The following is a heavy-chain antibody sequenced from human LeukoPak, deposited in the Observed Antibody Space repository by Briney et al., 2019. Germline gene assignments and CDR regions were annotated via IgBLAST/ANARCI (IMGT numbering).Heavy chain of an antibody. V-gene: IGHV3-74*01. CDR1: GFTFSSYW. CDR2: INSDGSST. D-gene: IGHD3-10*01. CDR3: STGSGHAFGI. J-gene: IGHJ3*02. Sequence: PGGSLRLSCAASGFTFSSYWMHWVRQVPGKGLVWVSRINSDGSSTSYADSVKGRFTISRDNAKNTLYVQMNSLRAEDTAVYYCSTGSGHAFGIWGRGTMVTASS.